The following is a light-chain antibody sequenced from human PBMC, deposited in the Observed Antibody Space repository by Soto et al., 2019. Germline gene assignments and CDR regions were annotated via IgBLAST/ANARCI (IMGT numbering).Light chain of an antibody. V-gene: IGKV1-5*01. CDR2: DAS. CDR1: QNIGRY. J-gene: IGKJ3*01. CDR3: QHYRGLSS. Sequence: DIQMTQSPSTLSASVGDRVTITCRASQNIGRYLAWYQKKPGEAPKLLIYDASILQSGVPSRFSGSGSGTEFTLSISGLQPDDFATYYCQHYRGLSSFGPGTTVDIK.